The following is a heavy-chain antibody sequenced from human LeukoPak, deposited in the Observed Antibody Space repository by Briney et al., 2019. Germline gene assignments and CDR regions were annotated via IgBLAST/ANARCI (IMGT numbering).Heavy chain of an antibody. CDR1: GGSFSGYY. D-gene: IGHD5-18*01. V-gene: IGHV4-34*01. J-gene: IGHJ4*02. CDR3: ARGWRQLWFQRVFDY. Sequence: SETLSLTCAVYGGSFSGYYWSWIRQPPGKGLEWIGENNHSGSTNYNPSLKSRVTISVDTSKNQFSLKLSSVTAADTAVYYCARGWRQLWFQRVFDYWGQGTLVTVSS. CDR2: NNHSGST.